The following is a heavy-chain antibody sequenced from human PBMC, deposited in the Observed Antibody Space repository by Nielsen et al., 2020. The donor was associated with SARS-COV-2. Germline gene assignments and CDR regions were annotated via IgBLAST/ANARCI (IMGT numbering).Heavy chain of an antibody. Sequence: ASVKVSCKASGYTFINNYMHWVRQAPGQGLEWMGIITPIGGTTTYARNFQGRVTMTTDTSTSTAYMELRSLRSDDTAVYYCAREGEGGFDYWGQGTLVTVSS. J-gene: IGHJ4*02. V-gene: IGHV1-46*01. CDR1: GYTFINNY. CDR2: ITPIGGTT. CDR3: AREGEGGFDY. D-gene: IGHD2-21*01.